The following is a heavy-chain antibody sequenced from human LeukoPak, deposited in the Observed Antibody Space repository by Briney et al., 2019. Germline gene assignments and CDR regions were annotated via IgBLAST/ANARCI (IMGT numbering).Heavy chain of an antibody. CDR3: ARGGVLKSVDY. D-gene: IGHD3-16*01. CDR1: GGSISSHF. J-gene: IGHJ4*02. V-gene: IGHV4-59*11. Sequence: PSETLSLTCTVSGGSISSHFWSWIRQPPGKGLEWIGYIYDIGSTTYNPSLKSRVTISVDTSKNQFSLKLSSVTAADTAVYYCARGGVLKSVDYWGQGTLVTVSS. CDR2: IYDIGST.